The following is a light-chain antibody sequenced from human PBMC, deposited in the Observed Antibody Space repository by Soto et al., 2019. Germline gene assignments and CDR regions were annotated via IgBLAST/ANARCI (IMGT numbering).Light chain of an antibody. Sequence: QSVLTQPPSASGTPGQRVTISCSGSSSNIGINTVNWYQQLQGTAPKLLIYSNNQRPSGVPDRFSGSKSGTSASLAISGLQSADEADYYCAAWDDSLHGYVFGTGTKVTVL. CDR3: AAWDDSLHGYV. CDR1: SSNIGINT. V-gene: IGLV1-44*01. CDR2: SNN. J-gene: IGLJ1*01.